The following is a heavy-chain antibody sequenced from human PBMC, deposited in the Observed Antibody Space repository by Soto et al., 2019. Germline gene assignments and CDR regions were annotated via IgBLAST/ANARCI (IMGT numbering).Heavy chain of an antibody. CDR2: INPNSGGT. CDR1: GYSFAGHY. Sequence: GASVKVSCKTSGYSFAGHYLHWVRQAPGQGLDWMGWINPNSGGTIYAQKFQGRVTMTSDTSISTAYMVLTSLRSDDTAVCYCARDSHYDILTGYSRNAFDMWGRGTVVTVSS. V-gene: IGHV1-2*02. CDR3: ARDSHYDILTGYSRNAFDM. D-gene: IGHD3-9*01. J-gene: IGHJ3*02.